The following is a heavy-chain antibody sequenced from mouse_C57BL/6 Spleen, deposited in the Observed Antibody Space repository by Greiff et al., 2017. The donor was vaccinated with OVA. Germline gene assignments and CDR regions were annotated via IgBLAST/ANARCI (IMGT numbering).Heavy chain of an antibody. J-gene: IGHJ3*01. CDR1: GYTFTGYW. CDR2: ILPGSGST. V-gene: IGHV1-9*01. Sequence: VQLQQSGAELMKPGASVKLSCKATGYTFTGYWIEWVKQRPGHGLEWIGEILPGSGSTNYNEKVKGKATFTADTSSNTAYMQLSSLTTEDSAIYYCARQEPLYYGSSYGFAYWGQGTLVTVSA. CDR3: ARQEPLYYGSSYGFAY. D-gene: IGHD1-1*01.